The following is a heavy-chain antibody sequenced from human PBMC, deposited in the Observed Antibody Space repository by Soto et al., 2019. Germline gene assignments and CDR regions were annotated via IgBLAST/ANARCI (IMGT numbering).Heavy chain of an antibody. D-gene: IGHD4-17*01. CDR1: GFTFSSYA. J-gene: IGHJ4*02. Sequence: EVQLLESGGGLVQPGGSLRLSCAASGFTFSSYALSWVRQTPGKGLEWVSTISGSGDSTYFADSVKGRFTVSRDNSNKTLYLQMSSLRVEDTAVYYCVKVGYSTVTSRFDYWGQGTLVTVSS. CDR3: VKVGYSTVTSRFDY. V-gene: IGHV3-23*01. CDR2: ISGSGDST.